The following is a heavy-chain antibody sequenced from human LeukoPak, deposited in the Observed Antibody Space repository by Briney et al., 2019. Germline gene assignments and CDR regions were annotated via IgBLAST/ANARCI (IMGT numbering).Heavy chain of an antibody. J-gene: IGHJ5*02. CDR1: GFTVSSYG. CDR3: VRDRAEGRAWVEFDP. V-gene: IGHV3-66*02. CDR2: VYSDGVT. Sequence: GRSLRLSCAASGFTVSSYGMSWVRQASGKGPEWVSLVYSDGVTRYADSVQGRFTISRDNSKNTVYLQMNNLRVEDTAVYHCVRDRAEGRAWVEFDPWGQGILVTVSS.